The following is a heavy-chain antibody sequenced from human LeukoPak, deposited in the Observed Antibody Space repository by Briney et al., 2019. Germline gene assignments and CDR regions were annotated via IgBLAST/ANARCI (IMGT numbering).Heavy chain of an antibody. CDR1: GGSISGYY. J-gene: IGHJ3*02. Sequence: SETLSLTCTVSGGSISGYYWSWIRQPPGKGLEWIAYIYDRGDTDCYPSLKSRVTLSADSSKKQFSLNLSSVTAADTAVYYCARATYTFGNYAFDIWSQGTMVTVSS. CDR2: IYDRGDT. V-gene: IGHV4-59*01. D-gene: IGHD1-7*01. CDR3: ARATYTFGNYAFDI.